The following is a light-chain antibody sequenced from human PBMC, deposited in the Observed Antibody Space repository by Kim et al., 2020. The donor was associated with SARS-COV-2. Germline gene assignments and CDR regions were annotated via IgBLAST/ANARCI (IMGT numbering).Light chain of an antibody. CDR3: QVWDRITNHVV. CDR1: NVGSKS. J-gene: IGLJ2*01. CDR2: YDS. V-gene: IGLV3-21*04. Sequence: SYELTQPPSVSVAPGKTATITCGGDNVGSKSLHWYQQRPGQAPVLVIYYDSKRPSGIPERFSGSNSGDTATLSISRVEAEDEADYYCQVWDRITNHVVFGGGTQLTVL.